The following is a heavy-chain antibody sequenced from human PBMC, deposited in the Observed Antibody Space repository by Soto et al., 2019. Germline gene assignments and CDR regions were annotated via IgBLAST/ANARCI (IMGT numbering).Heavy chain of an antibody. Sequence: GGSLRLSCAASGLTFTSYSMNWVRQAPGKGLEWVSFISSSSSTIYYADSVKGRFTISRDNAKNTLHLQMNSLRAEDTAIYYCARVYSSLSSYDYWGQGTLVTAPQ. J-gene: IGHJ4*02. V-gene: IGHV3-48*04. CDR1: GLTFTSYS. CDR3: ARVYSSLSSYDY. D-gene: IGHD5-18*01. CDR2: ISSSSSTI.